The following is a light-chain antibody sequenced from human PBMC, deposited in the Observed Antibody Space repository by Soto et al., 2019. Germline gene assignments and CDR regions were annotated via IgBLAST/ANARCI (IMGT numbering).Light chain of an antibody. J-gene: IGLJ2*01. CDR1: SSNIGNNY. CDR3: GTWDSSLSAVV. V-gene: IGLV1-51*02. CDR2: ENN. Sequence: QSVLTQPPSVSAAPGQKVTISCSGSSSNIGNNYVSWYQQLPGTAPKLLIYENNKRPSGIPDRFSGSKSGTSATLGITGLQTGDEADYYCGTWDSSLSAVVXGGGTKVPVL.